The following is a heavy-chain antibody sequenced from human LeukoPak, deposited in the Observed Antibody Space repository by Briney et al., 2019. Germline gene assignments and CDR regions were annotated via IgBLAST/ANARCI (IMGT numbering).Heavy chain of an antibody. D-gene: IGHD6-13*01. J-gene: IGHJ5*02. Sequence: TSETLSLTCAVYGGSFSGYYWSWIRQPPGKGLEWIGEINHSGSTNYNPSLKSRVTISVDTSKNQFSLKLSSVTAADTAVYYCARGRRGGSSSWYLSVAPPNRWFDPWGQGTLVTVSS. CDR3: ARGRRGGSSSWYLSVAPPNRWFDP. CDR1: GGSFSGYY. V-gene: IGHV4-34*01. CDR2: INHSGST.